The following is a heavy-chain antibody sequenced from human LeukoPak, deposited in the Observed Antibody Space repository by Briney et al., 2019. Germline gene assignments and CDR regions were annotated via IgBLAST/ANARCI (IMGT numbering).Heavy chain of an antibody. CDR2: ISGSGGST. Sequence: PGGSLRLSCAASGFTFSIYAMHRVRQAPGKGLEWVSAISGSGGSTYYADSVKGRFTIPRDNSKNTLYLQMNSLRAEDTAVYYCAKDVEDCSSTSCYTDYFDYWGQGTLVTVSS. D-gene: IGHD2-2*02. CDR3: AKDVEDCSSTSCYTDYFDY. CDR1: GFTFSIYA. J-gene: IGHJ4*02. V-gene: IGHV3-23*01.